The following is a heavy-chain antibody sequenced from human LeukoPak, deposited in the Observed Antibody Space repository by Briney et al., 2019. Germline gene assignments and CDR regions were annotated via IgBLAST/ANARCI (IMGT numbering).Heavy chain of an antibody. V-gene: IGHV3-23*01. CDR2: LSGSGGAT. D-gene: IGHD3-16*01. CDR1: GFTVSTNY. J-gene: IGHJ4*02. CDR3: AKANWDLGAHYFDY. Sequence: PGGSLRLSCGASGFTVSTNYTSWVRQAPGKGLEWVSALSGSGGATYYTDSVRGRFTISRDNSKNTLYLQMSSLRADDTAVYYCAKANWDLGAHYFDYWGQGTLVTVSS.